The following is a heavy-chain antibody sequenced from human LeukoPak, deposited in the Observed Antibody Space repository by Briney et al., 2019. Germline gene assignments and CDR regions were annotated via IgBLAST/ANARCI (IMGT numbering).Heavy chain of an antibody. CDR1: GGSISSGGYS. CDR3: ASGGTTLGPMDV. J-gene: IGHJ6*02. Sequence: SSETLSLTCAVSGGSISSGGYSWSWIRQPPGKGLEWIGYIYHSGSTYYNPSLKSRVTISVDRSKNQFSLKLSSVTAADTAVYYYASGGTTLGPMDVWGQGTTVTVSS. D-gene: IGHD3-16*01. V-gene: IGHV4-30-2*01. CDR2: IYHSGST.